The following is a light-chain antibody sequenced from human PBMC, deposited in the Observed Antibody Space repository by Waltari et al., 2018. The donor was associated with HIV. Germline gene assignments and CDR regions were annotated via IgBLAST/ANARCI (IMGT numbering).Light chain of an antibody. CDR3: SSYAGSDNWV. CDR1: SSDICRYDF. CDR2: EIN. Sequence: QSALTQPPSASGSPGQSVTISCTGTSSDICRYDFVSWYQQHPGKAPKLIIYEINERPSGVPEVFACSTSGNTATLAVSGLQVDDEGDYYCSSYAGSDNWVFGGGTTVTVL. J-gene: IGLJ3*02. V-gene: IGLV2-8*01.